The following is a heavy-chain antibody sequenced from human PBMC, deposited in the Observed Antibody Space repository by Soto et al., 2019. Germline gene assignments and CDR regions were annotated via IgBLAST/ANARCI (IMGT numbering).Heavy chain of an antibody. Sequence: QVQLQQWGAGLLKPSETLSLTCAVYGGSFSGYYWSWIRQPPGKGLAWIGEINHSGSTNYNPSLKSRVTISVDTSKNQFSLKLSSVTAADTAVYYCARGGIPYFTYYYGSGSYYTKTKNHEFDPWGQGTLVTVSS. J-gene: IGHJ5*02. V-gene: IGHV4-34*01. CDR2: INHSGST. CDR3: ARGGIPYFTYYYGSGSYYTKTKNHEFDP. D-gene: IGHD3-10*01. CDR1: GGSFSGYY.